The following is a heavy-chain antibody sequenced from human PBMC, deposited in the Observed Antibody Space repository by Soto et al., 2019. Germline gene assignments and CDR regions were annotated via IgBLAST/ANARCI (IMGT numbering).Heavy chain of an antibody. CDR3: ASQSGMDF. Sequence: PGVFQTISCNTSGYPCASYCGGWVRQMPGKGLELMGIIFPGDFDIRYSPSFQGQVTISVDTSINTAYLQWNSLKASDTAMYYCASQSGMDFLVHGNSVIGSS. CDR1: GYPCASYC. J-gene: IGHJ6*03. CDR2: IFPGDFDI. V-gene: IGHV5-51*01. D-gene: IGHD6-25*01.